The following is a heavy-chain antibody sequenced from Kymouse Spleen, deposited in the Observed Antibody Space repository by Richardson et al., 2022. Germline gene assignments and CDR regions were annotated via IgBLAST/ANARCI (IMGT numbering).Heavy chain of an antibody. CDR3: ARHLITGTTKDAFDI. Sequence: QLQLQESGPGLVKPSETLSLTCTVSGGSISSSSYYWGWIRQPPGKGLEWIGSIYYSGSTYYNPSLKSRVTISVDTSKNQFSLKLSSVTAADTAVYYCARHLITGTTKDAFDIWGQGTMVTVSS. D-gene: IGHD1-7*01. J-gene: IGHJ3*02. CDR2: IYYSGST. V-gene: IGHV4-39*01. CDR1: GGSISSSSYY.